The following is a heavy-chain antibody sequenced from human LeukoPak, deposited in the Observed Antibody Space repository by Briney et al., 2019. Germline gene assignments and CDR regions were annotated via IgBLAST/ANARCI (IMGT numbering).Heavy chain of an antibody. Sequence: GSSVKVSCKASGGTFSSYAISWVRQAPGQGLEWMGWINPNSGGTNYAQKFQGRVTMTRDTSISTAYMELRSLRSDDTAVYYCARGVIWGQGTLVTVSS. CDR2: INPNSGGT. V-gene: IGHV1-2*02. CDR1: GGTFSSYA. CDR3: ARGVI. D-gene: IGHD2-8*01. J-gene: IGHJ4*02.